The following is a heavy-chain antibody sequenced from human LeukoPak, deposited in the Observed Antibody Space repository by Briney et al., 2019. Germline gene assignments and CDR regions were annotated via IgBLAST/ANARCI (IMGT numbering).Heavy chain of an antibody. V-gene: IGHV1-69*04. CDR2: IIPILGIA. CDR3: ARGSIVVVPAANFDY. J-gene: IGHJ4*02. Sequence: ASVKVSCKASGYTFTSYGISWVRQAPGQGLEWMGRIIPILGIANYAQKFQGRVTITADKSTSTAYMELSSLRSEDTAVYYCARGSIVVVPAANFDYWGQGTLVTVSS. CDR1: GYTFTSYG. D-gene: IGHD2-2*01.